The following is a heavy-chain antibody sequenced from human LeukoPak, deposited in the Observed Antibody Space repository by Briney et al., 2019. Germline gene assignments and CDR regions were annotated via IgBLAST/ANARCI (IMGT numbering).Heavy chain of an antibody. Sequence: GSLRLSCAASGFTFSNYGMHWVRQVPGKGLEWIGEINHSGSTNYNPSLKSRVTISVDTSKNQFSLKLSSVTAADTAVYYCARGHYDFWSGYWYNWFDPWGQGTLVTVSS. D-gene: IGHD3-3*01. CDR1: GFTFSNYG. V-gene: IGHV4-34*01. J-gene: IGHJ5*02. CDR3: ARGHYDFWSGYWYNWFDP. CDR2: INHSGST.